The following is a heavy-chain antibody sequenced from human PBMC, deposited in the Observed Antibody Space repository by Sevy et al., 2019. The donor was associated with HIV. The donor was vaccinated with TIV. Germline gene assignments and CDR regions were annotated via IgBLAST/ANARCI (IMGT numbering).Heavy chain of an antibody. CDR3: ARGGGYCGGDCYSIDY. V-gene: IGHV3-33*08. J-gene: IGHJ4*02. CDR1: GFTFSSYV. CDR2: IWYDGTIK. D-gene: IGHD2-21*02. Sequence: GGSLRLSCAASGFTFSSYVMLWVRQAPGKGLEWVALIWYDGTIKYYADSVKGRFTISRDNSRDRLFLQMNSLTPEDTAVYYCARGGGYCGGDCYSIDYWGQGALVTVSS.